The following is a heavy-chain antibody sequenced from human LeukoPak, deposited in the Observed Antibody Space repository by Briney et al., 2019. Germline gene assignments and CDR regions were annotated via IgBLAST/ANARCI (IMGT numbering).Heavy chain of an antibody. V-gene: IGHV3-23*01. CDR2: ISGSGGST. CDR1: GFTFSSYA. CDR3: AKARYYYDSSGYDY. Sequence: GGSLRLSCAASGFTFSSYAMSWVRQAPGKGLELVSAISGSGGSTYYADSVKGRFTISRDNSKNTLYLQMNSLRAEDTAVYYCAKARYYYDSSGYDYWGQGTLVTVSS. D-gene: IGHD3-22*01. J-gene: IGHJ4*02.